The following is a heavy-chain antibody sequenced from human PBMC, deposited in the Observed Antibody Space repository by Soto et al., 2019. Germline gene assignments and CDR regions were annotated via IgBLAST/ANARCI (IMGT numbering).Heavy chain of an antibody. V-gene: IGHV1-18*04. CDR1: GYTFTSYG. CDR3: EMDCGDRPEYFKH. J-gene: IGHJ1*01. CDR2: ISPLKGRS. Sequence: QVQLVQSGPDLKRPGASMKFSCKASGYTFTSYGLTGVRQATGQGLEWLAWISPLKGRSQYSQKAQGRVTMSTDTSSNPDYMELTTLRVEDTSVYYCEMDCGDRPEYFKHWGQGTLVTVS. D-gene: IGHD4-17*01.